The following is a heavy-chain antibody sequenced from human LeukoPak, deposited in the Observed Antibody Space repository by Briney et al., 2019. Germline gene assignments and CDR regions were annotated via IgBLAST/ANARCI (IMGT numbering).Heavy chain of an antibody. CDR1: GFTFSSYG. CDR2: IWYDGSNK. CDR3: ARDYADYPFDY. Sequence: QPGRSLRLSCAASGFTFSSYGMHWVRQAPGKGLEWVAVIWYDGSNKYYADSVKGRFTISRDNSKNTLYLQMNSLRAEDTAVYYCARDYADYPFDYWGQGTLVTVSS. J-gene: IGHJ4*02. D-gene: IGHD4-17*01. V-gene: IGHV3-33*01.